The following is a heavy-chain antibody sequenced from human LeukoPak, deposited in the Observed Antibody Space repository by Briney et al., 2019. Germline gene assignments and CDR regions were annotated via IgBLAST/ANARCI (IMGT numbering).Heavy chain of an antibody. CDR3: ARHYLRDGPLDY. J-gene: IGHJ4*02. Sequence: SETLSLTCTVSGGSISSYYWSWIRQPPGKGLEWIGYIYYSGSTNYNPSLKSRVTISVDTSKNQFSLKLSSVTAADTAVYYCARHYLRDGPLDYWGQGTLVTVSS. CDR1: GGSISSYY. D-gene: IGHD5-24*01. CDR2: IYYSGST. V-gene: IGHV4-59*08.